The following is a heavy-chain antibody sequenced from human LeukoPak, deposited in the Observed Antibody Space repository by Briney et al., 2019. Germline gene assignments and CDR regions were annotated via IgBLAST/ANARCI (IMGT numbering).Heavy chain of an antibody. D-gene: IGHD2-2*01. V-gene: IGHV4-4*02. J-gene: IGHJ6*03. CDR2: IYSSGRI. Sequence: RASETLSLTCAVSGGSISSSNWWSWVRQPPGKGLEWIGRIYSSGRINYNPSLKSRVTISVDTSKNQFSLKLSSVTAADTAVYYCARAVVVVPAAPRRTYYYYYMDVWGKGTTVTISS. CDR3: ARAVVVVPAAPRRTYYYYYMDV. CDR1: GGSISSSNW.